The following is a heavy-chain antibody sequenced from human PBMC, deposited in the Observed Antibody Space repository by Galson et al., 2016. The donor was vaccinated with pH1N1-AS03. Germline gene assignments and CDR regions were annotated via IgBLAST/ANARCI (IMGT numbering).Heavy chain of an antibody. J-gene: IGHJ4*02. D-gene: IGHD6-19*01. CDR2: INQDGSDK. CDR1: GFTFNKYS. CDR3: ATGGTYTSGWILDY. V-gene: IGHV3-7*03. Sequence: SLRLSCAASGFTFNKYSMNWVRQAPGKGLEWVAKINQDGSDKKYENSVKGRFTISRDNAENSLYLQMNSLRSEDTAVYYCATGGTYTSGWILDYWGQGTLVAVSS.